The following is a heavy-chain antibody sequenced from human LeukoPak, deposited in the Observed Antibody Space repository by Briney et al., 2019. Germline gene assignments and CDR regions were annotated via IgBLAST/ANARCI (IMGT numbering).Heavy chain of an antibody. CDR3: ASPLGLSSKGDYYMDV. J-gene: IGHJ6*03. Sequence: SETLSLTCAVYGGSFSGYYWSWIRQPPGKGLEWIGSIYYSGSTYYNPSLKSRVTISVDTPKNQFSLKLSSVTAADTAVYYCASPLGLSSKGDYYMDVWGKGTTVTVSS. CDR1: GGSFSGYY. CDR2: IYYSGST. D-gene: IGHD4-11*01. V-gene: IGHV4-34*01.